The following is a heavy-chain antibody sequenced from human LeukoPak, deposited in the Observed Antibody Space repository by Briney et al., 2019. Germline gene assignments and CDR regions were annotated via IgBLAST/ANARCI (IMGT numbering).Heavy chain of an antibody. Sequence: GGSLRLSCAASGFTFSSYSMNWVRQAPGKGLEWVSYISSSSSTIYYADSVKGRFTISRDNAKNSLYLQMNSLRAEDTAVYYCARDLPRGYCSSTSCYIGWFDPWGQGTLVTVSS. D-gene: IGHD2-2*02. CDR2: ISSSSSTI. CDR1: GFTFSSYS. J-gene: IGHJ5*02. CDR3: ARDLPRGYCSSTSCYIGWFDP. V-gene: IGHV3-48*04.